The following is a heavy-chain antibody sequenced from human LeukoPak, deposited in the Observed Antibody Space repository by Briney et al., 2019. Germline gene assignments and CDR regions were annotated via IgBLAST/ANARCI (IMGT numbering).Heavy chain of an antibody. Sequence: GGSLRLSCAASGFTFSTYAMSWVRQIPGKGLEWVSAISGSDDGTYYADSVKGRFTISRDNSKNTLYLQMNSLRAEDTAVYYCAKDDDRDYYYYYYMDVWGKGTTVTVSS. CDR3: AKDDDRDYYYYYYMDV. J-gene: IGHJ6*03. V-gene: IGHV3-23*01. CDR2: ISGSDDGT. D-gene: IGHD1-1*01. CDR1: GFTFSTYA.